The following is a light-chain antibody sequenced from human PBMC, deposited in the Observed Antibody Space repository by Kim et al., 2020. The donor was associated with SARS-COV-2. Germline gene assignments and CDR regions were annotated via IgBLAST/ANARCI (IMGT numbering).Light chain of an antibody. CDR2: AAS. V-gene: IGKV1-39*01. CDR3: QQSYNIPWT. CDR1: QSISSY. J-gene: IGKJ1*01. Sequence: DIQMTQSPSSLSASVGDRVTITCRASQSISSYLNWYQQKPGKAPKLLIYAASSLQSGVPSRFSGSGSGTDFTLTISSLQPEDFATYCYQQSYNIPWTFGQGTKVDIK.